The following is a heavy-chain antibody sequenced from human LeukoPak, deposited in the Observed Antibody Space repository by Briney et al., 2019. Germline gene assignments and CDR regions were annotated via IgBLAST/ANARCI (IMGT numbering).Heavy chain of an antibody. Sequence: ASVKVSCKASGYIFTSYYIHWVRQAPGQGLEWMGWINFNSGDTNYAQKFQGRVTMTRDTSSRTEYMDLNSLRSDDTAVYYCARVAGYDGYDPRGYFDYWGQGTLVTVSS. CDR2: INFNSGDT. CDR1: GYIFTSYY. V-gene: IGHV1-2*02. J-gene: IGHJ4*02. D-gene: IGHD5-12*01. CDR3: ARVAGYDGYDPRGYFDY.